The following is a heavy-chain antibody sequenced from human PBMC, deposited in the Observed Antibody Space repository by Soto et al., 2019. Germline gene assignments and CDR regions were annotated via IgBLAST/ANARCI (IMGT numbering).Heavy chain of an antibody. CDR3: SKWKYGGGGCPLPFDY. D-gene: IGHD2-21*01. CDR2: ISGSGGST. J-gene: IGHJ4*02. V-gene: IGHV3-23*01. Sequence: GGSLRLSCAASGFTFSGYAMSWVRQAPGKGLEWVSAISGSGGSTYYADSVKGRFTISRDNSKNTLYLQMNSLRAEDTAVYYGSKWKYGGGGCPLPFDYWGQGTLVTVSS. CDR1: GFTFSGYA.